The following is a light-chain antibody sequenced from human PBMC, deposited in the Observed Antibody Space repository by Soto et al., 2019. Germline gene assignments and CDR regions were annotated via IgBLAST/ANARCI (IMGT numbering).Light chain of an antibody. V-gene: IGKV1-33*01. CDR1: QDITTF. J-gene: IGKJ4*01. Sequence: DIQMTQSPSSLSASVGDRVTMTCQASQDITTFLHWYQQKSGKAPQLLIHDASNLEAGVPSRFSGTGSGTDFSLTISSLQPEDFAIYFCQQSDNLPFTFGGGTRVDI. CDR3: QQSDNLPFT. CDR2: DAS.